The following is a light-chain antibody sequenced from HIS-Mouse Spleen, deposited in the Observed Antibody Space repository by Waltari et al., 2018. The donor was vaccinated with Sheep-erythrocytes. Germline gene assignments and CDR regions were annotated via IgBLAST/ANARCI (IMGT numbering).Light chain of an antibody. Sequence: DIQMTQSPSSLSAXVGDRVTITYQASQDISNYLNWYQQKPGKAPKLLIYDASNLETGVPSRFSGSGSGTDFTFTISSLQPEDIATYYCQQYDNLPLTFGGGTKVEIK. V-gene: IGKV1-33*01. J-gene: IGKJ4*01. CDR3: QQYDNLPLT. CDR1: QDISNY. CDR2: DAS.